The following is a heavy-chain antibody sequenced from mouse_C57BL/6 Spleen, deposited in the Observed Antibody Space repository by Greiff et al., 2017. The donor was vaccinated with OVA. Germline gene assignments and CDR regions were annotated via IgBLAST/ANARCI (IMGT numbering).Heavy chain of an antibody. Sequence: QVQLQQPGAELVKPGASVKLSCKASGYTFTSYWMHWVKQRPGQGLEWIGMINPNSGSTNYNEKFKSKATLTVDKSSSTAYMQLSSLTSEDSAVYYCARWLLLWYFDVWGTGTTVTVSS. CDR1: GYTFTSYW. D-gene: IGHD2-3*01. CDR2: INPNSGST. CDR3: ARWLLLWYFDV. J-gene: IGHJ1*03. V-gene: IGHV1-64*01.